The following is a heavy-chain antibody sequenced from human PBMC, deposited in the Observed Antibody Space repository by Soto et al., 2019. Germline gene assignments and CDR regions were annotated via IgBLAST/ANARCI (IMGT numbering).Heavy chain of an antibody. CDR1: GFIFSSNG. D-gene: IGHD3-10*01. Sequence: QVQLVESGGGVVQPGRSLRLSCAASGFIFSSNGMHWVRQAPGKGLEWVALIWYDGTNKYYADSVKGRFIVSRDNSKKTLYLQMNSLRVEDTAVYYCAGGQGSDYIAAWGQGTMVTVSS. J-gene: IGHJ3*01. CDR3: AGGQGSDYIAA. CDR2: IWYDGTNK. V-gene: IGHV3-33*01.